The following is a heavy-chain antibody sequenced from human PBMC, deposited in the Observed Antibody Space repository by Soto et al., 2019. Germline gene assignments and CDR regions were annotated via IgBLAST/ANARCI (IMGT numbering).Heavy chain of an antibody. V-gene: IGHV3-23*01. Sequence: GSLRLSCAASGFTFSSYAMSWVRQTPGKGLEWVSTLSGSGGTTYYADSVKGRFTISRDNSKNTLYLQMNSLRAEDTAVYYCAKNPGYYYDSTGYHFDYWGQGTLVTVSS. D-gene: IGHD3-22*01. CDR3: AKNPGYYYDSTGYHFDY. J-gene: IGHJ4*02. CDR2: LSGSGGTT. CDR1: GFTFSSYA.